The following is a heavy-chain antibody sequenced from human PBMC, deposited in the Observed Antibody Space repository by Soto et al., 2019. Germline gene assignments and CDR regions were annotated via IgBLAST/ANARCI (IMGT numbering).Heavy chain of an antibody. J-gene: IGHJ4*02. V-gene: IGHV4-39*01. Sequence: SETLSLTCTVTGDSINNRSYYGGWIRQPPGKGLEWIGSIYYSGSTYNNPSLKSRVSMSVDTSKTQFSLKLRSVTAADTALYYCARQRTSVVTQAYFDSWGQGSLVTVSS. CDR1: GDSINNRSYY. CDR2: IYYSGST. D-gene: IGHD2-21*02. CDR3: ARQRTSVVTQAYFDS.